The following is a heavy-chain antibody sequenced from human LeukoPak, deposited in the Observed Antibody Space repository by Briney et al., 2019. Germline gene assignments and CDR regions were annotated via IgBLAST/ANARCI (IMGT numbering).Heavy chain of an antibody. D-gene: IGHD2-2*01. CDR2: INPNSGGT. V-gene: IGHV1-2*02. CDR1: GYTFTGYY. J-gene: IGHJ3*02. Sequence: ASVKVSCKASGYTFTGYYMHWVRQAPGQGLEWMGWINPNSGGTNYAQKFQGRITMTRDTPISTAYMELSRLRSDDTAVYYCARDDADCSSTSCSYAFDIWGQGTMVTVSS. CDR3: ARDDADCSSTSCSYAFDI.